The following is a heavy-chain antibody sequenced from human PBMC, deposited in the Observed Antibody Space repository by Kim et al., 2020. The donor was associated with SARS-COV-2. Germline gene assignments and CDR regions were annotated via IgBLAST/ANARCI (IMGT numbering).Heavy chain of an antibody. J-gene: IGHJ4*01. CDR2: IYYSGST. D-gene: IGHD5-12*01. V-gene: IGHV4-39*07. CDR3: ARVCCEWLRLYYFDY. Sequence: SETLSLTCTVSGGSISSSSYYWGWIRQPPGKGLEWIGSIYYSGSTYYNPSLKSRVTISVDTSKNQFSLKLSSVTAADTAVYYCARVCCEWLRLYYFDYWG. CDR1: GGSISSSSYY.